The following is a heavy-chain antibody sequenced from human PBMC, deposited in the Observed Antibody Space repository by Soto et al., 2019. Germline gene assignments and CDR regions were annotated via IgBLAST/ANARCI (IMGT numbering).Heavy chain of an antibody. D-gene: IGHD4-4*01. V-gene: IGHV4-30-2*01. CDR3: ARALYSSFPRYHYYGMDV. Sequence: PSETLSLTCAVSGGSISSGGYSWSWIRQPPGKGLEWIGYIYHSGSTYYNPSLKSRVTISVDRSKNQFSLKLSSVTAADTAVYYCARALYSSFPRYHYYGMDVWGQGTTVTVSS. CDR1: GGSISSGGYS. J-gene: IGHJ6*02. CDR2: IYHSGST.